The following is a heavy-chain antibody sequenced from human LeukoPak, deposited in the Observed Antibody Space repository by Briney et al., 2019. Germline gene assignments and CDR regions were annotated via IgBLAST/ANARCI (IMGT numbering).Heavy chain of an antibody. Sequence: GGSLRLSCAASGFTFSSYGMHWVRQAPGKGLEWVAVIWYDGSNKYRADSVKGRFTISRDNSKNKFYLQMNSLRAEDTAVYYCARAAYDSSGYLTLWGQGTLVTVSS. V-gene: IGHV3-33*01. CDR3: ARAAYDSSGYLTL. CDR1: GFTFSSYG. D-gene: IGHD3-22*01. CDR2: IWYDGSNK. J-gene: IGHJ4*02.